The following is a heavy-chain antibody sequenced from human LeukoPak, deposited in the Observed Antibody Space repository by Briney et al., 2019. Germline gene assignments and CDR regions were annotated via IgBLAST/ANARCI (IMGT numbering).Heavy chain of an antibody. Sequence: GASVKVSCKASGGILSGYGITWVRQAPGQGLEWMGRIIPLLGIPNYAQKFQGRVTITADKSTSTAYMELSSLRSEDTAVYYCARDSDGTFGVVIMEWFDPWGQGTLVTVSS. CDR1: GGILSGYG. J-gene: IGHJ5*02. CDR2: IIPLLGIP. CDR3: ARDSDGTFGVVIMEWFDP. D-gene: IGHD3-3*01. V-gene: IGHV1-69*04.